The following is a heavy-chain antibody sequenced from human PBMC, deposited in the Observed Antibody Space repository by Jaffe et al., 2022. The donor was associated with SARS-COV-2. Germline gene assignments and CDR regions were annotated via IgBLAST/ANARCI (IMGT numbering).Heavy chain of an antibody. J-gene: IGHJ5*02. Sequence: QLQLQESGPGLVKPSETLSLTCTVSGGSISSSSYYWGWIRQPPGKGLEWIGSIYYSGSTYYNSSLKSRVTISVDTSKNQFSLKLSSVTAADTAVYYCARHWRGVYYGSGNWFDPWGQGTLVTVSS. D-gene: IGHD3-10*01. CDR2: IYYSGST. V-gene: IGHV4-39*01. CDR3: ARHWRGVYYGSGNWFDP. CDR1: GGSISSSSYY.